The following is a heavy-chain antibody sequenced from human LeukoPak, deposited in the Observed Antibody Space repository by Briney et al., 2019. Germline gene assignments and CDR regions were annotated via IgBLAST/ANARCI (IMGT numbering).Heavy chain of an antibody. Sequence: PGGSLRLSCAASGFTFSSYGMNWVRQAPGKGLEWVSAISDTAGSTYYGDSVKGRFTISRDNSKNTLYLQMNTLIADDTAVYYCAKDLTRDYDYVWDCFDYWGQGTLVTVSS. CDR2: ISDTAGST. D-gene: IGHD3-16*01. CDR3: AKDLTRDYDYVWDCFDY. V-gene: IGHV3-23*01. J-gene: IGHJ4*02. CDR1: GFTFSSYG.